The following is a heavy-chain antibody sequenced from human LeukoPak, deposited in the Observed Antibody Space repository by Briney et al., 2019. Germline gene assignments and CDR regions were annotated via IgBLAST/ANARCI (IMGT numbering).Heavy chain of an antibody. D-gene: IGHD3-9*01. CDR3: ATQITYYDILTGYYNFPVGDAFDI. CDR1: GYTFAGYY. V-gene: IGHV1-46*01. Sequence: PGASVKVSCKASGYTFAGYYMHWVRQAPGQGLEWMGTINPSGGSTTYAQKFQGRVTMTRDTSTSTVSMELTSLRSEDTAVYYCATQITYYDILTGYYNFPVGDAFDIWGQGTMVTVSS. J-gene: IGHJ3*02. CDR2: INPSGGST.